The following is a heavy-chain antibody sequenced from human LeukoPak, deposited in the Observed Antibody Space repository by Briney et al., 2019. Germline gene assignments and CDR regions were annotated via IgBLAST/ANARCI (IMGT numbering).Heavy chain of an antibody. CDR2: ISAYNGNT. J-gene: IGHJ5*02. CDR1: GYTFTSYG. Sequence: ASAKVSCKASGYTFTSYGISWVRRAPGQGLEWMGWISAYNGNTNYAQKLQGRVTMTTDTSTSTAYMELRSLRSDDTAVYYCARSVYCSGGSCYSDYSWFDPWGQGTLVTVSS. CDR3: ARSVYCSGGSCYSDYSWFDP. V-gene: IGHV1-18*01. D-gene: IGHD2-15*01.